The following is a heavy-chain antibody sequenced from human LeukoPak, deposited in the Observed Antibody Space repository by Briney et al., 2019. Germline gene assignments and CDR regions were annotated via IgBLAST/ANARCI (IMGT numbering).Heavy chain of an antibody. CDR3: ARDSYGDYPFDC. D-gene: IGHD4-17*01. CDR1: GFTFSSYS. CDR2: ISSSSTI. J-gene: IGHJ4*02. Sequence: GGSLRLSCAASGFTFSSYSMNWVRQAPGKGLEWVSYISSSSTIYYADSVKGRFTISRDNAKNSLYLQMNSLRAEDTAVYYCARDSYGDYPFDCWGQGTLVTVSS. V-gene: IGHV3-48*01.